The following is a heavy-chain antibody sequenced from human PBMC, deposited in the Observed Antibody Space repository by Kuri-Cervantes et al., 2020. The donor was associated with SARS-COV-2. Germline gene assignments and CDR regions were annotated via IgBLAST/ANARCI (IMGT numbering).Heavy chain of an antibody. Sequence: ASVKVSCKASGYTFTTYYTHWVRQAPGQGLEWMAMINPSGDSTTYAQKFQGRVTMTRDTSTSTVYMELSSLRSEDTAVYYCARVRAAAGHIDYWGQGTLVTVSS. CDR3: ARVRAAAGHIDY. CDR2: INPSGDST. CDR1: GYTFTTYY. V-gene: IGHV1-46*01. D-gene: IGHD6-13*01. J-gene: IGHJ4*02.